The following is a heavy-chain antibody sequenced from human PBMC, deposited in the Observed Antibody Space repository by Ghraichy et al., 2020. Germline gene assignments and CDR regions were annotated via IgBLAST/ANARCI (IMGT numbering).Heavy chain of an antibody. V-gene: IGHV1-3*01. D-gene: IGHD2-21*01. CDR2: INGGNGNT. Sequence: ASVKVSCKTSGYIFSSYAMHWVRQAPGQRLEWMGWINGGNGNTKYSQKFQGRVTITRDPSASIAYMELSSLRSEDMAVYYCARDPYGSASPFYMDVWGKGTTVTVPS. J-gene: IGHJ6*03. CDR3: ARDPYGSASPFYMDV. CDR1: GYIFSSYA.